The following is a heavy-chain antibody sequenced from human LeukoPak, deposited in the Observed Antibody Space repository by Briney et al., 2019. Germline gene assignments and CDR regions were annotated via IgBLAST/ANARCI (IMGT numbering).Heavy chain of an antibody. V-gene: IGHV3-30*18. D-gene: IGHD3-22*01. CDR3: AKDPNYYDSSGYYPVFDY. J-gene: IGHJ4*02. CDR1: GFTFSSYG. Sequence: PGGSLRLSCAASGFTFSSYGMHWVRQAPGKGLEWVAVISYDGSNKYYADSVKGRFTISRDNSKNTLYLQMNSLRAEDTAVYYCAKDPNYYDSSGYYPVFDYWGQGTLVTVSS. CDR2: ISYDGSNK.